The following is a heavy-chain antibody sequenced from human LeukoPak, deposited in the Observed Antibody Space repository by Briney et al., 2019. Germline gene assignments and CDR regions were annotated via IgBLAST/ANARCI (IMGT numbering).Heavy chain of an antibody. CDR1: GGTFSSYA. V-gene: IGHV1-69*05. CDR3: ARTDREWLLPVDI. D-gene: IGHD3-22*01. Sequence: GASVKVSCKASGGTFSSYAISWVRQAPGQGLEWMGRIIPIFGTANYAQKFQGRVTITTDESTSIAYMELSSLRSEDTAVYYCARTDREWLLPVDIWGQGTMVTVSS. CDR2: IIPIFGTA. J-gene: IGHJ3*02.